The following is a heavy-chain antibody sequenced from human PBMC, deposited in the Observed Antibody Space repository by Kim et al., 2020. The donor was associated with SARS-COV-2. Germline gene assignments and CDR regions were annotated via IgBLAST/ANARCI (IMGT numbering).Heavy chain of an antibody. D-gene: IGHD3-3*02. V-gene: IGHV3-73*01. CDR2: IRSDANTYST. CDR1: GFSFSDSA. Sequence: GGSLRLSCAASGFSFSDSAMHWVRQASGKGLEWVAGIRSDANTYSTTYAASGIGSFTISREDSKYVAYMQMNSLKTEDTDVYDCTRVPGTTLAFLDAY. CDR3: TRVPGTTLAFLDAY. J-gene: IGHJ3*01.